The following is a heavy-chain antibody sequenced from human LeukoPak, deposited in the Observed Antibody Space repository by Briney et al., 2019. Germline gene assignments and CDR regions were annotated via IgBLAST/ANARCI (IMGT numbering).Heavy chain of an antibody. J-gene: IGHJ3*02. D-gene: IGHD2-2*02. Sequence: SETLSLTCTVSGGSISSGDYYWSWIRQPPGKGLEWIGYIYYSGSTYYNPSLKSRVTISVDTSKNQFSLKLSSVTAADTAVYYCARVGPGGDIVVVPAAIGGAFGIWGQGTMVTVSS. CDR1: GGSISSGDYY. CDR3: ARVGPGGDIVVVPAAIGGAFGI. CDR2: IYYSGST. V-gene: IGHV4-30-4*08.